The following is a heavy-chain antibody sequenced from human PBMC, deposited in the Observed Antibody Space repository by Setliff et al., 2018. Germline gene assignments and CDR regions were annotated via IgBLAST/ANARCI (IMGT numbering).Heavy chain of an antibody. CDR2: INHSGST. CDR3: ARVTNWGLDLRFDP. Sequence: SETLSLTCTVYGGSFSDYYWGWIRQPPGKGLEWIAEINHSGSTNYNPSLKSRVTISVDTSRNQFSLKLSSVTAADTAVYYCARVTNWGLDLRFDPWGQGILVTVS. V-gene: IGHV4-34*01. CDR1: GGSFSDYY. J-gene: IGHJ5*02. D-gene: IGHD7-27*01.